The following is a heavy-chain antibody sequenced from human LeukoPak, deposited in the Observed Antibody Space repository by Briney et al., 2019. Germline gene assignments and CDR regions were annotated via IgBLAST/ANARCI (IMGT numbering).Heavy chain of an antibody. J-gene: IGHJ1*01. CDR1: GDSVSRSDSY. CDR3: ARRRYYDGSGYLE. Sequence: SETVSLTCSVSGDSVSRSDSYWDWIRQPPGKGLEWIGTIYYSGRTYYSPSLKSRVTMSVDPSNNQFSLNLRSVTVADTALYYCARRRYYDGSGYLEWGQGTLLSVSS. D-gene: IGHD3-22*01. CDR2: IYYSGRT. V-gene: IGHV4-39*01.